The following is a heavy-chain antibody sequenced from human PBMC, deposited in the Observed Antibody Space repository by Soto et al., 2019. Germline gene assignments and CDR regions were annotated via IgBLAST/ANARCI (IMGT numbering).Heavy chain of an antibody. J-gene: IGHJ4*02. CDR1: GGPFKTFG. Sequence: QVQLMQSGDEVTKPGSSVKVSCKASGGPFKTFGISWVRQAPGQGLEWMGGIIPKYGTTNYARRFQGRVTITADESTTTAYLELSSLRHDDTAIYYCARTRQRRPVFYVDYWGQGTPISVTS. D-gene: IGHD2-2*01. CDR3: ARTRQRRPVFYVDY. V-gene: IGHV1-69*01. CDR2: IIPKYGTT.